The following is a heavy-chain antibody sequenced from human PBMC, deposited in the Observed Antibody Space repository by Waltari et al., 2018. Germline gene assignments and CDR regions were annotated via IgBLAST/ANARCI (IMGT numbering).Heavy chain of an antibody. CDR1: GGSITSNRHY. J-gene: IGHJ3*01. CDR2: ISYSGAT. CDR3: ATYIGASIGTAAFDV. Sequence: QLHLQESGPGLVKPSDTLSVTCSVSGGSITSNRHYWGWVRQPPGKGLEWTATISYSGATYNNPSLKSRVTISVDTSKNQFSLKLSSVTAADTADYYCATYIGASIGTAAFDVWGQGTMVTVSS. D-gene: IGHD3-16*01. V-gene: IGHV4-39*01.